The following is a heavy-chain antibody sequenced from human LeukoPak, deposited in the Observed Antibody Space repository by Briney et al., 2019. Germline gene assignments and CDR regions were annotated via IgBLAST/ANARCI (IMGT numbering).Heavy chain of an antibody. CDR2: IYYSGST. CDR3: ARRSGFSSGYKFNWFDP. D-gene: IGHD3-22*01. V-gene: IGHV4-59*12. Sequence: SETLSLTCTVSGGSISSYYWSWIRQPPGKGLEWIGYIYYSGSTNYNPSLKSRVTISVDTSKNQFSLKLSSVTAADTAVYYCARRSGFSSGYKFNWFDPWGQGTLVTVSS. CDR1: GGSISSYY. J-gene: IGHJ5*02.